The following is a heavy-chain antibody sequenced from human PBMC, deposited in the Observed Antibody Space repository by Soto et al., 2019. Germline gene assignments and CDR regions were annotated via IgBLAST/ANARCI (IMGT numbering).Heavy chain of an antibody. V-gene: IGHV3-23*01. D-gene: IGHD3-22*01. CDR3: AKVLYYYDSSGYYYFDY. Sequence: PGGSLRLSCGASGFTFSSYAVSWVRQAPGKGPGWISSISGSGSTIYYADSVKGRFTISRDNSKNTLYLQMSSLRAEDKAVYYCAKVLYYYDSSGYYYFDYWGRGTLVTVSS. CDR1: GFTFSSYA. J-gene: IGHJ4*02. CDR2: ISGSGSTI.